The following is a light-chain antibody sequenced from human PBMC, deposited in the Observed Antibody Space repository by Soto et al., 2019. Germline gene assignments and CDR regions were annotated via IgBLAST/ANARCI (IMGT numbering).Light chain of an antibody. CDR2: EVT. V-gene: IGLV2-14*01. Sequence: QSALTQPASVSGSPGQSITISCTGTSSDVGGFKFVSWYQHHPGKAPQLIIYEVTNRPSGVSNRFSGSKSGNTASLTISGLQAEDEADYYSGSYTSSTTIVLFGGGTKLTVL. CDR1: SSDVGGFKF. J-gene: IGLJ2*01. CDR3: GSYTSSTTIVL.